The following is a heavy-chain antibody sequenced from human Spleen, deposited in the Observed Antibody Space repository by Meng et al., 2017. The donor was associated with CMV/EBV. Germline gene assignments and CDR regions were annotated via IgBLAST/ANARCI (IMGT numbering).Heavy chain of an antibody. V-gene: IGHV3-64*02. CDR1: GFTFSSYS. Sequence: GGSLRLSCAASGFTFSSYSMNWVRQAPGKGLEYVSAIDNNGGSTDYADSVKGRFTISRDNSKNTLYLQMDSLRTEDMAVYYCARDAYTMAWGYYGLDVWGQGTTVTVSS. CDR2: IDNNGGST. CDR3: ARDAYTMAWGYYGLDV. D-gene: IGHD3-16*01. J-gene: IGHJ6*02.